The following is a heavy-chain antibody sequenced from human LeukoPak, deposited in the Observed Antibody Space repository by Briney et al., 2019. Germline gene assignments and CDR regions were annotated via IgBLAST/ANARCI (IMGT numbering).Heavy chain of an antibody. CDR3: APIAIRSGY. Sequence: GGSLRLSCAASGFTFSSYEMNWVRQAPGKGLEWVSYISSSGSTIYYADSVKGRFTISRDNSKNTLYLQMNSLRAEDTAVYYCAPIAIRSGYWGQGTLVTVSS. D-gene: IGHD3-9*01. CDR1: GFTFSSYE. CDR2: ISSSGSTI. J-gene: IGHJ4*02. V-gene: IGHV3-48*03.